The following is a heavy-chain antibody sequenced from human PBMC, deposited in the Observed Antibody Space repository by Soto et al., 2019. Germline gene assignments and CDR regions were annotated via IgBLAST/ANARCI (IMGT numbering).Heavy chain of an antibody. CDR2: VIPNLGVT. D-gene: IGHD2-15*01. CDR1: GGTLSSYT. J-gene: IGHJ4*02. Sequence: QVQLVQSGAEVKKPGSSVKVSCKASGGTLSSYTFSWVRQAPGQGLEWMGRVIPNLGVTNYAKKFQGRFTIVVDTSTSTAYMELNSLRYEDTAVYYCARDKGYCSVTSCPDFDYLGQGTLVTVSS. V-gene: IGHV1-69*08. CDR3: ARDKGYCSVTSCPDFDY.